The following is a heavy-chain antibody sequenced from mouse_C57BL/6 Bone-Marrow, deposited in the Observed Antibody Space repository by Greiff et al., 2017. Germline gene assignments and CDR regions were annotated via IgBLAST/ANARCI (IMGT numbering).Heavy chain of an antibody. J-gene: IGHJ4*01. V-gene: IGHV5-12*01. Sequence: DVHLVESGGGLVQPGGSLKLSCAASGFTFSDYYMYWVRQTPEKRLEWVAYISNGGGSTYYPDTVKGRFTISRDNAKNTLYLQMSRLKSEDTAMYYCARGSYYAMDYWGQGTSVTVSS. CDR2: ISNGGGST. CDR3: ARGSYYAMDY. CDR1: GFTFSDYY.